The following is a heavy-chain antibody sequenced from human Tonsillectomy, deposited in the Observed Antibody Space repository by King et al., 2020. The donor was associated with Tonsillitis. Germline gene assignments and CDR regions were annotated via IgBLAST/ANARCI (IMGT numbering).Heavy chain of an antibody. CDR3: ARTLGWGTGYYFDY. CDR2: IYSSGST. D-gene: IGHD4-23*01. J-gene: IGHJ4*02. V-gene: IGHV4-30-4*01. CDR1: GGSISSGDYY. Sequence: QLQESGPGLVKPSQTLSLTCTVSGGSISSGDYYWSWIRQPPGKGLEWIGYIYSSGSTYYNPTLKSRVTISVDTSKNQFSLKLSSVTAAATAGYYCARTLGWGTGYYFDYWGQGTLVTVSS.